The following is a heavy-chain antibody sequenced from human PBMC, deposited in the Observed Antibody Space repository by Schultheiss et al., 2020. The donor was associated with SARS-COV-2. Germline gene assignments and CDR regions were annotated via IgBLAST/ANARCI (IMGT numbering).Heavy chain of an antibody. D-gene: IGHD5-18*01. Sequence: ASVKVSCKASGYTFTNHGISWVRQAPGQGLEWMGWMNPNSGNTGYAQKFQGRVTITADESTSTAYMELSSLRSEDTAVYYCARGKRGYSYGYYYYYGMDVWGQGTTVTVSS. CDR2: MNPNSGNT. J-gene: IGHJ6*02. V-gene: IGHV1-8*03. CDR3: ARGKRGYSYGYYYYYGMDV. CDR1: GYTFTNHG.